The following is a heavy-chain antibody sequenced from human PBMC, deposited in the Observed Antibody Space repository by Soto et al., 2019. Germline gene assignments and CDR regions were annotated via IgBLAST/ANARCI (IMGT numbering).Heavy chain of an antibody. D-gene: IGHD3-10*01. CDR2: VYSSGTT. V-gene: IGHV4-4*07. CDR1: GGSINSYW. CDR3: ARDIGSYAYGEGY. Sequence: SETLSLTCSVSGGSINSYWWSWIRQPAGKGLEWIGRVYSSGTTDYNPPLTSRATLSVETSKNQFSLKLSSVTAADTAVYYCARDIGSYAYGEGYWGQGIQV. J-gene: IGHJ4*02.